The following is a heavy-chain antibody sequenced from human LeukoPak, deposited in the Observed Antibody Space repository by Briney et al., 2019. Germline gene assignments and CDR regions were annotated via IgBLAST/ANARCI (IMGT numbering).Heavy chain of an antibody. CDR3: ARVPECSTASCFTSYFDS. D-gene: IGHD2-2*02. J-gene: IGHJ4*02. CDR1: GDSISSSAYC. V-gene: IGHV4-39*07. CDR2: ICYGDSP. Sequence: SETLSLTCTVSGDSISSSAYCWGWIRQPPGKGLEWIGSICYGDSPYYSPSLLSRVTTSVDTSKNQFSLKLNSVTAADTAVYYCARVPECSTASCFTSYFDSWGQGTLATVSS.